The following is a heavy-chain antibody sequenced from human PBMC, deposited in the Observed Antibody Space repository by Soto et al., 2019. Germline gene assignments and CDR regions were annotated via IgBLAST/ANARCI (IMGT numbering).Heavy chain of an antibody. V-gene: IGHV4-31*03. J-gene: IGHJ4*02. Sequence: TLSLTCTVSVDSISSRGYYWSWILHRPGQGLEWIGYIYFTGTTEYNPSLKSRLTISVDTSKNQLSLRLSSVTAADTAVYYCARVSWGYYFSGSFFQTYYFDYWGQGTPVTVSS. CDR3: ARVSWGYYFSGSFFQTYYFDY. CDR1: VDSISSRGYY. D-gene: IGHD2-15*01. CDR2: IYFTGTT.